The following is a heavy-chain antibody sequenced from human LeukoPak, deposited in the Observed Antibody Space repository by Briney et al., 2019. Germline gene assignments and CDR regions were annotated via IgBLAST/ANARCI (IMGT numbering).Heavy chain of an antibody. CDR1: GGSISSGGYS. V-gene: IGHV4-30-2*01. CDR2: IYHSGST. D-gene: IGHD2-2*01. CDR3: APATADY. Sequence: SETLSLTCDVSGGSISSGGYSWSWIRQPPGKGLEWIGYIYHSGSTYYNPSLKSRVTISVDRSKNQFSLKLTSVTAADTAVYYCAPATADYWGQGTLVTVSS. J-gene: IGHJ4*02.